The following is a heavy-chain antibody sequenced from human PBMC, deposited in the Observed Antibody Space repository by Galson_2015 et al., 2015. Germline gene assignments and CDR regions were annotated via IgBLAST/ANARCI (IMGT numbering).Heavy chain of an antibody. Sequence: EWIGFIDYSGSTNYSPSLKSRLTMSLDTSKNQFSLQLNSVTAADTAVYYCARDIRGAVYFDYWGQGTLVTVSS. CDR2: IDYSGST. V-gene: IGHV4-59*01. CDR3: ARDIRGAVYFDY. D-gene: IGHD1-26*01. J-gene: IGHJ4*02.